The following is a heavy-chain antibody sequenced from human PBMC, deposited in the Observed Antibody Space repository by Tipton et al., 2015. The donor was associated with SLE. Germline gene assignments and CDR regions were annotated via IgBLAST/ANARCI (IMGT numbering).Heavy chain of an antibody. CDR2: IYYQSKWYS. CDR1: GDSVATKGAA. CDR3: ARGWLRTGFAF. V-gene: IGHV6-1*01. Sequence: PGLVKPSQTLSLTCAISGDSVATKGAAWNWIRQSPSRGLEWLGRIYYQSKWYSDFAVSMQSRITIIPDTSENHFSLQLNSVTPEDTAIYYCARGWLRTGFAFWGQGTLVTVSS. D-gene: IGHD3-16*01. J-gene: IGHJ4*02.